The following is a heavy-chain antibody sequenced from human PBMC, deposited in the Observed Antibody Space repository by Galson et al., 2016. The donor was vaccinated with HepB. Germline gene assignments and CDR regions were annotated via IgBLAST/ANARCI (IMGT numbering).Heavy chain of an antibody. V-gene: IGHV3-23*01. J-gene: IGHJ4*02. CDR2: ISSSGDRV. CDR1: GFTFSIYA. Sequence: SLRLSCAVSGFTFSIYAMSWVRQAPGKGLEWVSAISSSGDRVYYAYSVKGRFTISRDNSKNTLYLQMNSLRAEDAAVYYCARDVNYGIFDRWGQGTLVAVSS. D-gene: IGHD3-10*01. CDR3: ARDVNYGIFDR.